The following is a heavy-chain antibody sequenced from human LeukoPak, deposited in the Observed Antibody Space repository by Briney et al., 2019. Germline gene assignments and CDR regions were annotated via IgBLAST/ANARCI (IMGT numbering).Heavy chain of an antibody. CDR3: ARRSSSWYSKIDS. CDR1: GGSFSGYY. Sequence: SETLSLTCAVYGGSFSGYYWNWIRQPPGKGLAWIGEINHSGSTNYNPSLKSRVTISVDTSKNQFSLKLSSVTAADTAVYYCARRSSSWYSKIDSWGQGTLVTVSS. D-gene: IGHD6-13*01. CDR2: INHSGST. J-gene: IGHJ4*02. V-gene: IGHV4-34*01.